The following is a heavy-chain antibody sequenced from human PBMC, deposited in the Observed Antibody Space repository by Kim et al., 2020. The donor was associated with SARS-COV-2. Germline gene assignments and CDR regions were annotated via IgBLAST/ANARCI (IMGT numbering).Heavy chain of an antibody. CDR1: GDSITHYF. CDR2: VSHSGNN. V-gene: IGHV4-59*08. CDR3: ARRVSIGNCGSSDPGNWL. Sequence: SETLSLTCTVSGDSITHYFWNWIRQSPGNGLEWIAHVSHSGNNVYNPSFESRVTLFMDTAKNQFSLNLMSVTNADTAVYYCARRVSIGNCGSSDPGNWL. J-gene: IGHJ5*01. D-gene: IGHD3-10*01.